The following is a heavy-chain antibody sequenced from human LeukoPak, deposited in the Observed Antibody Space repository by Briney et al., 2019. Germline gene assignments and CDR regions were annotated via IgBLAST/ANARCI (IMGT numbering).Heavy chain of an antibody. CDR1: GYTFTGYY. V-gene: IGHV1-2*02. CDR3: ARALLVGATKNY. Sequence: ASVKDSCKASGYTFTGYYMHWVRQAPGQGLEWMGWINPNSGGTNYAQKFQGRVTMTRDTSISTAYMELSRLRSDDTAVYYCARALLVGATKNYWGQGTLVTVSS. J-gene: IGHJ4*02. D-gene: IGHD1-26*01. CDR2: INPNSGGT.